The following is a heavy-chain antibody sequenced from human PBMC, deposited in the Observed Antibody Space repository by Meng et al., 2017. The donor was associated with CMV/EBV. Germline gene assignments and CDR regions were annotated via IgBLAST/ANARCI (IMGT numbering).Heavy chain of an antibody. CDR1: GGSFSGYY. D-gene: IGHD2-2*01. CDR2: INHSGST. V-gene: IGHV4-34*01. CDR3: ARGLYCSSTSCYRKYFDL. Sequence: GSLRLSYAVYGGSFSGYYWSWIRQPPGKGLEWIGEINHSGSTNYNPSLKSRVTISVDTSKNQFSLKLSSVTAADTAVYYCARGLYCSSTSCYRKYFDLWGRGTLVTVSS. J-gene: IGHJ2*01.